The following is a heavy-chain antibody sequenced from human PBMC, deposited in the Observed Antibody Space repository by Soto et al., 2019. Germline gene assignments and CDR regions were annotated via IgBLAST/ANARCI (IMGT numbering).Heavy chain of an antibody. D-gene: IGHD3-10*01. CDR1: GGSISSSNW. CDR3: ASGRLLWFGEFSY. CDR2: IYHSGST. J-gene: IGHJ4*02. V-gene: IGHV4-4*02. Sequence: SETLSLTCSVSGGSISSSNWWSWVRQPPGKGLEWIGEIYHSGSTNYNPSLKSRVTISVDKSKNQFSLKLSSVTAADTAVYYCASGRLLWFGEFSYWGQGTLVTVSS.